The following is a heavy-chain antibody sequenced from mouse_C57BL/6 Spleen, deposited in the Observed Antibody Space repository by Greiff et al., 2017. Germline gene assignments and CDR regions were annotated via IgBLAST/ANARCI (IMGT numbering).Heavy chain of an antibody. V-gene: IGHV5-16*01. J-gene: IGHJ4*01. D-gene: IGHD3-3*01. CDR3: ARDRGESHYYAMDY. CDR1: GFTFSDYY. Sequence: EVHLVESEGGLVQPGSSMKLSCTASGFTFSDYYMAWVRQVPEKGLEWVANINYDGSSTYYLDSLKSRFIISRDNAKNILYLQMSSLKSEDTATYYCARDRGESHYYAMDYWGQGTSVTVSS. CDR2: INYDGSST.